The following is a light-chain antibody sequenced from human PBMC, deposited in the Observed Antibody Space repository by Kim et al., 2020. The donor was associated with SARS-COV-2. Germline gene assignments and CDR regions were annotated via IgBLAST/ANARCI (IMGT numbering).Light chain of an antibody. J-gene: IGLJ3*02. CDR2: VGTGGIVG. CDR1: SGYSNYK. V-gene: IGLV9-49*01. Sequence: ELTQPPSASASLGASVTLTCTLSSGYSNYKVDWYQQRPGKGPRFVMRVGTGGIVGSKGDGIPDRFSVLGSGLNRYLTIKNIQEEDESDYHCGADHGSGSNFGRVFGGGTQLTVL. CDR3: GADHGSGSNFGRV.